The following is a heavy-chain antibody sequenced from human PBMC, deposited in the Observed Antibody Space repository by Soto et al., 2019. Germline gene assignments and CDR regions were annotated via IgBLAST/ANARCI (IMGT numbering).Heavy chain of an antibody. CDR3: ARRLYYDSSGFEGGGMDV. D-gene: IGHD3-22*01. J-gene: IGHJ6*02. V-gene: IGHV4-31*03. CDR2: IYYSGST. Sequence: SETLSLTCTVSGGSISSDGYHWNWIRQHPGKGLEWIGYIYYSGSTYYNPSLKSRVTISVDTSKNKLSLKLTSVTAADTAVFFCARRLYYDSSGFEGGGMDVWGQGTTVTVSS. CDR1: GGSISSDGYH.